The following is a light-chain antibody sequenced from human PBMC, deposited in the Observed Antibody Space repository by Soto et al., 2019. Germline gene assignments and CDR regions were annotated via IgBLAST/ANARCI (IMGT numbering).Light chain of an antibody. CDR3: QQYHTFWT. Sequence: DIQMTQSPSTLSASVGDRVTITCRASPTINNWLAWYQQKPGKAPELLIYDVSALKSGVPSRFSGSRSGTEFTLTISSLQPDDSATYYCQQYHTFWTFGQGTKVDI. J-gene: IGKJ1*01. CDR1: PTINNW. V-gene: IGKV1-5*01. CDR2: DVS.